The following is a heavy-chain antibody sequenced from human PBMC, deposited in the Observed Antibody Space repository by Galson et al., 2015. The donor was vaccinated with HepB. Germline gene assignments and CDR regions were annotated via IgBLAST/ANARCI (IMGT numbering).Heavy chain of an antibody. Sequence: TLSLTCTVSGGSISSYYWSWIRQPPGKGLEWIGYIYYSGSTNYNPSLKSRVTISVDTSKNQFSLKLSSVTAADTAVYYCAGVEVTATPPRFDYWGQGTLVTVSS. V-gene: IGHV4-59*08. D-gene: IGHD2-21*02. J-gene: IGHJ4*02. CDR2: IYYSGST. CDR1: GGSISSYY. CDR3: AGVEVTATPPRFDY.